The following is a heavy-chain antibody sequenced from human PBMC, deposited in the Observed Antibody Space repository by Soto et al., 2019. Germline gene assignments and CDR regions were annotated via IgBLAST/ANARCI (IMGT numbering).Heavy chain of an antibody. V-gene: IGHV4-39*01. Sequence: SETLSLTCTVSGGSISSSSYYWGWIRQPPGKGLEWIGSIYYSGSTYYNPSLKSRVTISVDTSKNQFSLKLRSVTAADTAVYYCARHVITMVRGNWFDPWGQGTLVTVSS. D-gene: IGHD3-10*01. CDR2: IYYSGST. J-gene: IGHJ5*02. CDR1: GGSISSSSYY. CDR3: ARHVITMVRGNWFDP.